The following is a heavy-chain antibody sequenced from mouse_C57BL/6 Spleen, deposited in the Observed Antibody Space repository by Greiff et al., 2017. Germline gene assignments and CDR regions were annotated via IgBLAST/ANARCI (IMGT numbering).Heavy chain of an antibody. V-gene: IGHV7-3*01. Sequence: ELQVVESGGGLVQPGGSLSLSCAASGFTFPDYYMSWVRQPPGKALGWLGFIRNKANGYTTDYSASVKVRFTISSDNSQSILYLQMNALRAEDSATYYCATDGSSNDWYFDVWGTGTTGTVSS. CDR3: ATDGSSNDWYFDV. J-gene: IGHJ1*03. D-gene: IGHD1-1*01. CDR1: GFTFPDYY. CDR2: IRNKANGYTT.